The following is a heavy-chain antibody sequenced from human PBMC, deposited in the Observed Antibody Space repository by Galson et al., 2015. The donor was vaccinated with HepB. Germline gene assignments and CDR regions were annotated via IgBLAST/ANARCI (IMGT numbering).Heavy chain of an antibody. J-gene: IGHJ5*02. CDR1: GFTFDDYA. Sequence: SLRLSCAASGFTFDDYAIHWVRQVPGKGLEWVSGINWDGVLINYPDSVNGRFTVSRDDSKNTAFLQMNTLRTEDTAVYYCLRLGDLAGYSSAWGQGTLVTVSS. CDR3: LRLGDLAGYSSA. V-gene: IGHV3-9*01. CDR2: INWDGVLI. D-gene: IGHD6-25*01.